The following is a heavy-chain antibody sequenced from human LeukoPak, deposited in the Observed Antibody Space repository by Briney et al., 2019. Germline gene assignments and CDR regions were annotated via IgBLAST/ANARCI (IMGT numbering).Heavy chain of an antibody. CDR3: ARDLGDYGGY. CDR2: ISYYGSNK. J-gene: IGHJ4*02. V-gene: IGHV3-30-3*01. CDR1: GFTFSSYA. Sequence: GRSLRLSCAASGFTFSSYAMHWVRQAPGKGLEWVAVISYYGSNKYYADSVKGRFTISRDNSKNTLYLQMNSLRAEDTAVYYCARDLGDYGGYWGQGTLVTVSS. D-gene: IGHD4-17*01.